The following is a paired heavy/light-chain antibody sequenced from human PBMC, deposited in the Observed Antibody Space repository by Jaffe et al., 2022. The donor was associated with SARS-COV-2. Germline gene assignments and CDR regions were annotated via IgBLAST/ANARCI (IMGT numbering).Light chain of an antibody. V-gene: IGKV1D-8*01. CDR2: AAS. CDR1: QGISSY. Sequence: VIWMTQSPSLLSASTGDRVTISCRMSQGISSYLAWYQQKPGKAPELLIYAASTLQSGVPSRFSGSGSGTDFTLTISCLQSEDFATYYCQQYYSFPWTFGQGTKVEIK. J-gene: IGKJ1*01. CDR3: QQYYSFPWT.
Heavy chain of an antibody. Sequence: QVQLQESGPGLVKPSETLSLTCTVSGGSISSYYWSWIRQPPGKGLEWIGYIYYSGSTNYNPSLKSRVTISVDTSKNQFSLKLSSVTAADTAVYYCARDAHGAAAGVYYYYYGMDVWGQGTTVTVSS. CDR3: ARDAHGAAAGVYYYYYGMDV. CDR2: IYYSGST. J-gene: IGHJ6*02. V-gene: IGHV4-59*01. CDR1: GGSISSYY. D-gene: IGHD6-13*01.